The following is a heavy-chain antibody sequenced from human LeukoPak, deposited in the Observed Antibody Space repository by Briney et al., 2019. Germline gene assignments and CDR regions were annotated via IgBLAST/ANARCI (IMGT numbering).Heavy chain of an antibody. CDR3: ARVDTAMVKYFDY. Sequence: PSETLSLTCTVSGGSISSYYWSWIRQSPGKGLEWIGYIYTRGTTNYNPSLKSRVTISVDTSKNQFSLKLSSVTAADTAVYYCARVDTAMVKYFDYWGQGTLVTVSS. V-gene: IGHV4-4*09. CDR2: IYTRGTT. CDR1: GGSISSYY. D-gene: IGHD5-18*01. J-gene: IGHJ4*02.